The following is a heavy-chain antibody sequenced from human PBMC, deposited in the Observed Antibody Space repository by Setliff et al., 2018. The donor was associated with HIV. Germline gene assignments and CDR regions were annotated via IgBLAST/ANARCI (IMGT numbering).Heavy chain of an antibody. CDR1: GGSISSHY. CDR2: ISYSGIS. J-gene: IGHJ4*02. Sequence: SETLSLTCTVSGGSISSHYWSWIRPPPGKGPEWIGYISYSGISNYNPSLKSRVTISLNTSKNQFSLKLSSVTAADTAVYYWARGPYCSGGSCYSSLDYWGQGTLVTVSS. CDR3: ARGPYCSGGSCYSSLDY. D-gene: IGHD2-15*01. V-gene: IGHV4-59*11.